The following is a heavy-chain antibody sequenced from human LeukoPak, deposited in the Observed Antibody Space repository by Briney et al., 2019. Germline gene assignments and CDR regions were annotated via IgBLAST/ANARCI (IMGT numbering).Heavy chain of an antibody. D-gene: IGHD3-16*01. CDR2: INHSGST. J-gene: IGHJ4*02. CDR3: ARVYGLPYYFDY. CDR1: GGSFSGYY. V-gene: IGHV4-34*01. Sequence: SETLSLTCAVYGGSFSGYYWSWIRQPPGKGLEWIGEINHSGSTNYNPSLKSRVTISVDTSKNQFSLKLSSVTAADTAVYYCARVYGLPYYFDYWGQGTLVTVSS.